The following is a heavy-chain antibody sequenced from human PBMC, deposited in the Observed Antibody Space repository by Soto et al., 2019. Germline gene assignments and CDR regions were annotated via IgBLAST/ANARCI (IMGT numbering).Heavy chain of an antibody. D-gene: IGHD1-1*01. Sequence: GGSLRLSCAASGFTFSSYSMNWVRQAPGKGLEWVSSISSSSSCIYYADSVKGRFTISRDNAKNSLYLQMNSPRAEDTAVYYCARDQLELGYWGQGTLVTVSS. CDR3: ARDQLELGY. V-gene: IGHV3-21*01. CDR2: ISSSSSCI. J-gene: IGHJ4*02. CDR1: GFTFSSYS.